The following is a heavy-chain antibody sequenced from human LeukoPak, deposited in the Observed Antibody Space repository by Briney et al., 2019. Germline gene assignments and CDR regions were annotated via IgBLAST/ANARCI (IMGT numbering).Heavy chain of an antibody. CDR1: GFTFSDYY. J-gene: IGHJ5*02. V-gene: IGHV3-11*01. D-gene: IGHD2-2*03. CDR3: AKDGGYCSSTSCYHWFDP. CDR2: ISSSGSTI. Sequence: PGGSLRLSCAASGFTFSDYYMSWIRQAPGKGLEWVSYISSSGSTIYYADSVKGRFTISRDNSKNTLYLQMNSLRAEDTAVYYCAKDGGYCSSTSCYHWFDPWGQGTLVTVSS.